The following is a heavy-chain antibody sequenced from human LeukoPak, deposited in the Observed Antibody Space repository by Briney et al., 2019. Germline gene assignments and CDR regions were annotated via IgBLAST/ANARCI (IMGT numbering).Heavy chain of an antibody. CDR3: ARVSRDSSGLYYFDY. V-gene: IGHV4-4*07. Sequence: SETLSLTCTVSGGSISSYYWSWIRQPAGKGLEWIGRIYTSGSTNYNPSLKGRVTMSVDTSKNQFSLKLSSVTAADTAVYYCARVSRDSSGLYYFDYWGQGTLVTVSS. D-gene: IGHD3-22*01. CDR2: IYTSGST. CDR1: GGSISSYY. J-gene: IGHJ4*02.